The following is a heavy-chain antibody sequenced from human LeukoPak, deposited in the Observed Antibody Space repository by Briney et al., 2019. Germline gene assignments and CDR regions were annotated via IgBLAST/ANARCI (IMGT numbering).Heavy chain of an antibody. J-gene: IGHJ6*02. CDR2: IHYSGNT. CDR1: GGSISTYY. CDR3: ASKISQVDV. V-gene: IGHV4-59*07. Sequence: PSDTLSLTCTVSGGSISTYYWSWIRQPPGKGLEWIGYIHYSGNTNYNRSLRSRVTISLDTSKNQFSLKLTSVTAADTAVYYCASKISQVDVWGQGTTVTVS.